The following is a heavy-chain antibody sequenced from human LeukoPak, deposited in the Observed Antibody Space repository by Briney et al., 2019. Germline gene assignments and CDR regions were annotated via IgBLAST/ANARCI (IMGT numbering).Heavy chain of an antibody. V-gene: IGHV3-30-3*01. J-gene: IGHJ4*02. CDR1: GFTFSSSA. CDR2: ISYDGSNK. CDR3: ARDRDSSCWYEGFDY. Sequence: GGSLRLSCAASGFTFSSSAMHWVRQAPDKGLEWVAAISYDGSNKYYADSVKGRFTISRDNSKNTLYLQMNSLRADDTAVYYWARDRDSSCWYEGFDYWGQGTLVTVSS. D-gene: IGHD6-19*01.